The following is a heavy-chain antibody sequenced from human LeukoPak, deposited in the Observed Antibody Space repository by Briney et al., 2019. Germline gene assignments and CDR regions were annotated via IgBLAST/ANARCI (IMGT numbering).Heavy chain of an antibody. CDR2: ISDSGGRT. CDR3: AKRGVVIRLILVGFHKEAYYFDS. J-gene: IGHJ4*02. D-gene: IGHD3-10*01. CDR1: GITLSNYG. V-gene: IGHV3-23*01. Sequence: GGSLRLSCAVSGITLSNYGMSWVRQAPGKGLEWVAGISDSGGRTNYADSVKGRFTISRDNPKNTLYLQMTSLRTEDTAVYFCAKRGVVIRLILVGFHKEAYYFDSWGQGALVTVSS.